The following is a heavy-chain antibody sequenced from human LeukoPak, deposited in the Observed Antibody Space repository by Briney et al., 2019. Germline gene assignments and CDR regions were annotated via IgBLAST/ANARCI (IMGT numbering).Heavy chain of an antibody. J-gene: IGHJ4*02. CDR2: ISYDGSNK. CDR1: GFTFSSYG. CDR3: AKDPYGSGIGYFDY. D-gene: IGHD3-10*01. V-gene: IGHV3-30*18. Sequence: GGSLRLSCAASGFTFSSYGMHWVRQAPGKGLEWVAVISYDGSNKYYADSVKGRFTISRDNSKNTLYLQMNSLRAEDTAVYYWAKDPYGSGIGYFDYWGQGTLVTVSS.